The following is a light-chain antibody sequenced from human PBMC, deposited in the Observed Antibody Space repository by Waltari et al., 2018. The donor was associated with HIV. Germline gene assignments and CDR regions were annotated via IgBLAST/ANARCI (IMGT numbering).Light chain of an antibody. J-gene: IGLJ1*01. CDR1: RSPLGSHS. V-gene: IGLV1-44*01. CDR2: RNV. CDR3: AVWDDSLSEYV. Sequence: SVLPPPPSASGPPGPRVPLSCSGGRSPLGSHSVDRYQHLPETSPSLRLFRNVHRPSGVPDRFSASKSGTSASLAISGLQSEDEAEYYCAVWDDSLSEYVFGPGNRVTVL.